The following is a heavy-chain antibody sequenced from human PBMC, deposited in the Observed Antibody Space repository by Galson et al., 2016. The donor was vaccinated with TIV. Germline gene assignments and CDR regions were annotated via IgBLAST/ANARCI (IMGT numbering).Heavy chain of an antibody. D-gene: IGHD5-12*01. CDR3: VHYSGHDYATWYFDY. Sequence: PALVKPTQTLTLTCTFSGFSLTTSGVGVGWIRQSPRRALEFLALIYWDDDERYSPSLRNWLTIAKDTSKTQVVLTITNMDPADTATYYCVHYSGHDYATWYFDYWGQGTLVTVSS. CDR1: GFSLTTSGVG. J-gene: IGHJ4*02. CDR2: IYWDDDE. V-gene: IGHV2-5*02.